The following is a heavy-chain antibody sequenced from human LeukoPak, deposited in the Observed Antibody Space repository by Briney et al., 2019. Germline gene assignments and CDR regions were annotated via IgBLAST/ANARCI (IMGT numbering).Heavy chain of an antibody. Sequence: ASVKVSCKASGYTFTNYDVNWVRQATGQGLEWMGYMNPNRGDTGYAQKFQGRLTITRNTSISTAYMELSSLRSEDTAVYYCARDYFNSSGYYYLPGYWGQGTLVTVSS. D-gene: IGHD3-22*01. CDR2: MNPNRGDT. CDR1: GYTFTNYD. J-gene: IGHJ4*02. V-gene: IGHV1-8*03. CDR3: ARDYFNSSGYYYLPGY.